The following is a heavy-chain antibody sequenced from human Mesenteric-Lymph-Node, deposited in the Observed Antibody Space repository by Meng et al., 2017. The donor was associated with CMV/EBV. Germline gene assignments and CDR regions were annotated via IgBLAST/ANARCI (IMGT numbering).Heavy chain of an antibody. CDR2: TYYRSRWYN. V-gene: IGHV6-1*01. CDR1: GDSVSSYTAG. J-gene: IGHJ6*02. Sequence: SCAISGDSVSSYTAGWNWIRQSPSRGLEWLGRTYYRSRWYNDYASSVKSRITINADTSKNQISLQLHSVTPEDTAVYYRARDLGYYESPYGMDVWGQGTTVTVSS. CDR3: ARDLGYYESPYGMDV. D-gene: IGHD3-22*01.